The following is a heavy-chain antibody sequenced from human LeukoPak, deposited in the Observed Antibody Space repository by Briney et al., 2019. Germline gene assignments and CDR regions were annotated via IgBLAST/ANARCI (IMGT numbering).Heavy chain of an antibody. J-gene: IGHJ4*02. Sequence: ASVKVSCKASGYTFTGYYMHWVRQAPGQGLEWMGWINPNSGGTNYAQKFQGRVTMTRDTSISTAYMELSRLRSDDTAVYYCAKIGGWLRPRMKDYFDYWGQGTLVTVSS. CDR3: AKIGGWLRPRMKDYFDY. CDR1: GYTFTGYY. CDR2: INPNSGGT. D-gene: IGHD5-12*01. V-gene: IGHV1-2*02.